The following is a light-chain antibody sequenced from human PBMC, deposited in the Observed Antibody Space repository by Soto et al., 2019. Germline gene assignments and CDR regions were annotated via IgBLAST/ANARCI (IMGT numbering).Light chain of an antibody. CDR2: EVT. J-gene: IGLJ1*01. Sequence: QSVLTQPASVSGSPGQSIAISCTGTSSDVGFYKYVSWYQRHPGKAPKLMIYEVTNRPSGVSDRFSGSKSGNTASLTISGPQAEDEAHYFCSSYSSSSIPYVFGTGTKVTVL. V-gene: IGLV2-14*01. CDR1: SSDVGFYKY. CDR3: SSYSSSSIPYV.